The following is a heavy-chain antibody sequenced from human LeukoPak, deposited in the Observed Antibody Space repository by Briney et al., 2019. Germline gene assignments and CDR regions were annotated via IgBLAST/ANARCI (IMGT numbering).Heavy chain of an antibody. CDR2: FDPEDGET. CDR1: GYTLTELS. J-gene: IGHJ4*02. V-gene: IGHV1-24*01. Sequence: PGASVKVSCKVSGYTLTELSMHWVRQAPGKGLEWMGGFDPEDGETIYAQKFQGRVTMTEDTSTDTAYMELSSLRSEDTAVYYCATAIVVVVAATTYFDYWGQGTPVTVSS. CDR3: ATAIVVVVAATTYFDY. D-gene: IGHD2-15*01.